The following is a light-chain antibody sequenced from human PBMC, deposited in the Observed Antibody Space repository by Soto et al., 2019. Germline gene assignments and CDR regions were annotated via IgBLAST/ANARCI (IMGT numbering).Light chain of an antibody. CDR1: QSMNIH. CDR2: DAS. CDR3: QHDQRWPPWT. Sequence: DIVMTQSPATLSVSPGERATLSCRASQSMNIHLAWYQHKPGQAPRLLIYDASTRATGVPPRFSGSGSGTEFTLTISSLQSEDFATYYCQHDQRWPPWTFGKGTRLEIK. V-gene: IGKV3-15*01. J-gene: IGKJ1*01.